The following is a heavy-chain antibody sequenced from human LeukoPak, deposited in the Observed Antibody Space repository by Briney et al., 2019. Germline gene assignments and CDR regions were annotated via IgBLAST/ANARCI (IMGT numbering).Heavy chain of an antibody. CDR3: TRAGDFLSPTPRYYYGMDV. CDR2: IRSKAYGGTT. Sequence: GGSLRLSCTASGFTFGDHAMSWVRQAPGKGLEWVGFIRSKAYGGTTEYAASVKGRFTISRDDSKSIAYLQMNSLKTEDTAVYYCTRAGDFLSPTPRYYYGMDVWGQGTTVTVSS. D-gene: IGHD3-10*01. CDR1: GFTFGDHA. V-gene: IGHV3-49*04. J-gene: IGHJ6*02.